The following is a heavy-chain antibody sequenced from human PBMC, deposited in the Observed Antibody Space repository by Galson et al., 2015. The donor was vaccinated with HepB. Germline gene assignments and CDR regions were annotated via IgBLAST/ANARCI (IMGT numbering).Heavy chain of an antibody. V-gene: IGHV3-9*01. CDR3: AKEVVVGYYFDY. CDR2: ISWNSGSI. D-gene: IGHD2-15*01. CDR1: GFTFDDYA. J-gene: IGHJ4*02. Sequence: SLRLSCAASGFTFDDYAMHWVRQAPGKGLEWVSGISWNSGSIGYADSVKGRFTISRDNAKNSLYLQMNSLRAEDTALYYCAKEVVVGYYFDYWGQGTLVTVSS.